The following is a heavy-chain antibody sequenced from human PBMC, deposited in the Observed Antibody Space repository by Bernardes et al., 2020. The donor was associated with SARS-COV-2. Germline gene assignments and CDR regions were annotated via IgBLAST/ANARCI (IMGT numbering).Heavy chain of an antibody. Sequence: SETLSLTCAVYGGSISGYYWNWIRQCPGPGLEWIGEINNSGSTNYNPSPTSRVTISVDTSKNQFSLNLSSVTAADTAVYYCARAVWGIWYFDLWGRGTLVTVAS. V-gene: IGHV4-34*01. D-gene: IGHD3-16*01. CDR1: GGSISGYY. J-gene: IGHJ2*01. CDR3: ARAVWGIWYFDL. CDR2: INNSGST.